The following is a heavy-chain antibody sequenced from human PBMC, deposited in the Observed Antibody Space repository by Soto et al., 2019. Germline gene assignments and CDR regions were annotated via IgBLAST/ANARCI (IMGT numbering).Heavy chain of an antibody. CDR3: ATEIAETSEEYYYFDY. J-gene: IGHJ4*02. D-gene: IGHD2-15*01. V-gene: IGHV3-15*01. CDR2: ITDGGAP. Sequence: GGSLRLSCAGSGFIFKNAWMSWVRQAPGKGLEWVGRITDGGAPHYAAPVKGRFTISRDDSKNMLYLQMNSLKTEDTAVYYCATEIAETSEEYYYFDYWGQGTLVTVSS. CDR1: GFIFKNAW.